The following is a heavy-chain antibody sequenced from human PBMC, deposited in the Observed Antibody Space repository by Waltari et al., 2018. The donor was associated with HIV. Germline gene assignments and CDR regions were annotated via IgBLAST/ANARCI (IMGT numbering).Heavy chain of an antibody. D-gene: IGHD3-10*01. CDR1: GGSVTQFY. CDR2: IYVHGRP. Sequence: QVQLQDSGLRLVKPSETLCLTCNVPGGSVTQFYWSWIRQSADKGREWIGYIYVHGRPSYDPARKSRVTISLATSKNQFSLKVSSVATEDAAMYYCARGREHAGPRDVQDWGQGAPVSVSS. CDR3: ARGREHAGPRDVQD. J-gene: IGHJ1*01. V-gene: IGHV4-4*09.